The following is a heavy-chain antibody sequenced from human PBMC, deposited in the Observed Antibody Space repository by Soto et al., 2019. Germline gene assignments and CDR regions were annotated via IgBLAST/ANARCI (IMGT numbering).Heavy chain of an antibody. CDR1: GFTFDDYG. CDR3: ARDSPAPGDYGGEVIGDWYFDL. D-gene: IGHD4-17*01. Sequence: PGGSLRLSCAASGFTFDDYGMSWVRQAPGKGLEWVSGINWNGGSTGYADSVKGRFTISRDNAKNSLYLQMNSLRAEDTALYHCARDSPAPGDYGGEVIGDWYFDLWGRGTLVTVSS. J-gene: IGHJ2*01. CDR2: INWNGGST. V-gene: IGHV3-20*01.